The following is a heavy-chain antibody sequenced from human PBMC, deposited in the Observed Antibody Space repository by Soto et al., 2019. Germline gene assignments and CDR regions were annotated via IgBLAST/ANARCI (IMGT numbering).Heavy chain of an antibody. Sequence: GGSLRLSCAASGFTFDDYTMHWVRQAPGKGLEWVSLISWDGGSTYYADNVKGRFTISRDNAKNSLYLQMNSLRAEDTAVYYCARPRSPDYDILTGYYFDPWGQGTLVTVSS. J-gene: IGHJ5*02. CDR1: GFTFDDYT. V-gene: IGHV3-43*01. CDR2: ISWDGGST. CDR3: ARPRSPDYDILTGYYFDP. D-gene: IGHD3-9*01.